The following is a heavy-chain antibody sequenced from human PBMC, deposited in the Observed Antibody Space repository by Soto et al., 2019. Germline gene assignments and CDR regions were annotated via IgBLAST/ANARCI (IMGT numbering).Heavy chain of an antibody. J-gene: IGHJ6*02. D-gene: IGHD3-10*01. CDR2: INHSGST. CDR3: ARVRRDYYGSGSYLLYYYYYGMDV. CDR1: GGSFSGYY. Sequence: PSETLSLTCAVYGGSFSGYYWSWIRQPPGKGLEWIGEINHSGSTNYNPSLKSRVTISVDTSKNQFSLKLGSVTAADTAVYYCARVRRDYYGSGSYLLYYYYYGMDVWGQGTTVTVSS. V-gene: IGHV4-34*01.